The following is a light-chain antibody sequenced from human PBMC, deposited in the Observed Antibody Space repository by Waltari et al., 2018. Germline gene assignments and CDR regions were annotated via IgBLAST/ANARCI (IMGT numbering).Light chain of an antibody. Sequence: DIRMTQFPSTLSASLGDRVTITCRASQSINTWLAWYQQRPGKAPKVLIYKASTLESGVPSRFSGSGSETEFTLTISSLQPDDFATYYCQQYDSYLFTFGPGTTVDVK. V-gene: IGKV1-5*03. CDR3: QQYDSYLFT. CDR2: KAS. CDR1: QSINTW. J-gene: IGKJ3*01.